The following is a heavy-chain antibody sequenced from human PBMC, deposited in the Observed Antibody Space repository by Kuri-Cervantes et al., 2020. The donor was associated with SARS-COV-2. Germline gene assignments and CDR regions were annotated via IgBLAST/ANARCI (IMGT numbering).Heavy chain of an antibody. CDR3: TSLQRIPLFDI. V-gene: IGHV3-72*01. D-gene: IGHD2-21*01. J-gene: IGHJ3*02. CDR1: GFTFSDHY. Sequence: GGSLRLSCAASGFTFSDHYMDWVRQAPGRGLEWVGRIRNKDGKYSTEYAASVRGRFTISRDDSKKPLYLQMNSLQTEDTAVYYCTSLQRIPLFDIWGQGTVVTVSS. CDR2: IRNKDGKYST.